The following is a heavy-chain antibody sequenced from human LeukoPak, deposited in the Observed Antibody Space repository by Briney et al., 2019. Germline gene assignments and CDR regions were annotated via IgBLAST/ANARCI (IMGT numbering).Heavy chain of an antibody. Sequence: PGGSLRLSCAASVFTFSSYGMSWVRQAPGKGLGWVANIKQDGSEKYYVASVSGRCTISRDNAKHSLYLQMNSLRAEDTAVYYCASSRLADFDYWGQGTLVTVSS. D-gene: IGHD3-9*01. CDR2: IKQDGSEK. J-gene: IGHJ4*02. CDR1: VFTFSSYG. CDR3: ASSRLADFDY. V-gene: IGHV3-7*01.